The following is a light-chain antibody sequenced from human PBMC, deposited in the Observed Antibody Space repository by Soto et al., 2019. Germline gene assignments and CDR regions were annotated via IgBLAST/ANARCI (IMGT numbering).Light chain of an antibody. CDR1: QSVSNN. V-gene: IGKV3-15*01. CDR2: GAS. J-gene: IGKJ1*01. Sequence: ETVMTQSPATLSVSPGERATLSCRASQSVSNNLAWYQQKPGQVPRLLIYGASTRATGIPARFSGSGSGTEFTLTISSLQSEDFAVYYCQQYNNWPRTFGQGTKVEIK. CDR3: QQYNNWPRT.